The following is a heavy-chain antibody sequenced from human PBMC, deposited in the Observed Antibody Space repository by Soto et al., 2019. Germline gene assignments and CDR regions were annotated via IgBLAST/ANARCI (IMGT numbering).Heavy chain of an antibody. CDR2: IYSGGST. J-gene: IGHJ1*01. D-gene: IGHD3-22*01. V-gene: IGHV3-53*01. CDR3: ARDRVESGYPEYYQH. CDR1: GFTVSSNY. Sequence: EVQLVESGGGLIQPGGSLRLSCAASGFTVSSNYMSWVRQAPGKGLEWVSVIYSGGSTYYADSVKGRFTISRDNSKNTLYLEMSSLRAEDTAVYYCARDRVESGYPEYYQHWGQGTLGTVSS.